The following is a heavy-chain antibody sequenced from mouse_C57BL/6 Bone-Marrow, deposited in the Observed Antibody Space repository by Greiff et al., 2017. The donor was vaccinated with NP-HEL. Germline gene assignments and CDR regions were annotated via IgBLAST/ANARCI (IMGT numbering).Heavy chain of an antibody. J-gene: IGHJ4*01. Sequence: VQLQQSGPVLVKPGASVKMSCKASGYTFTDYYMNWVKQSHGKSLEWIGVINPYNGGTSYNQKFKGKATLTVDKSSSTAYMELNSLTSEDSAVYYCAKGNPFYYAMDYWGQGTSVTVSS. CDR1: GYTFTDYY. CDR3: AKGNPFYYAMDY. D-gene: IGHD2-1*01. CDR2: INPYNGGT. V-gene: IGHV1-19*01.